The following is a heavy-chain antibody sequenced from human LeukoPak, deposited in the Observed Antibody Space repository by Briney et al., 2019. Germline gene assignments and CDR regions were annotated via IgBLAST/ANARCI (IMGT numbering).Heavy chain of an antibody. CDR1: GYTFTGYY. D-gene: IGHD2-2*01. CDR3: ARDAGIVVVPAAIGLFDY. J-gene: IGHJ4*02. Sequence: ASVKVSCKASGYTFTGYYMHWVRQAPGQGLEWMGWISAYNGNTNYAQKLQGRVTMTTDTSTSTAYMELRSLRSDDTAVCYCARDAGIVVVPAAIGLFDYWGQGTLVTVSS. V-gene: IGHV1-18*04. CDR2: ISAYNGNT.